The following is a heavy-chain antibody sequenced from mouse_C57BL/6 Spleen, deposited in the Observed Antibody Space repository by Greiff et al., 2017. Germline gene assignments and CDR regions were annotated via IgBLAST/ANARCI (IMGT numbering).Heavy chain of an antibody. CDR2: IYPGDGDT. Sequence: VQLVESGPELVKPGASVKISCKASGYAFSSSWMNWVKQRPGKGLEWIGRIYPGDGDTNYNGKFKGKATLTADKSSSTAYMQLSSLTSEDSAVYFCARHYDYDGDYWGQGTTLTVSS. V-gene: IGHV1-82*01. CDR1: GYAFSSSW. D-gene: IGHD2-4*01. CDR3: ARHYDYDGDY. J-gene: IGHJ2*01.